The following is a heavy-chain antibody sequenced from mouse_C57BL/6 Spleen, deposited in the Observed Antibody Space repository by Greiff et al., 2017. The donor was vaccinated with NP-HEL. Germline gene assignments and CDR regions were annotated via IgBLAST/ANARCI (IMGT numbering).Heavy chain of an antibody. Sequence: EVKLLESGPGLVKPSQSLSLTCSVTGYSITSGYYWNWIRQFPGNKLEWMGYISYDGSNNYNPSLKNRISITRDTSKNQFFLKLNSVTTEATATYYCARDTMVTPFDYWGQGTTLTVSS. CDR3: ARDTMVTPFDY. CDR2: ISYDGSN. J-gene: IGHJ2*01. CDR1: GYSITSGYY. V-gene: IGHV3-6*01. D-gene: IGHD2-2*01.